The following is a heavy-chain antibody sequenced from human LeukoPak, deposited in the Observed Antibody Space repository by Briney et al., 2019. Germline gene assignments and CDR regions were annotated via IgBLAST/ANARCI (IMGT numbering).Heavy chain of an antibody. D-gene: IGHD6-13*01. Sequence: PGGSLRLSCAASGFTFSSYSMNWVRQAPGKGLEWVSSISSTSSYLDYADSVKGRFTISRDNAKNSLYLQMNSLRAEDTAVYYCASCGAGYLDYWGQGTLVTVSS. V-gene: IGHV3-21*01. CDR3: ASCGAGYLDY. CDR2: ISSTSSYL. J-gene: IGHJ4*02. CDR1: GFTFSSYS.